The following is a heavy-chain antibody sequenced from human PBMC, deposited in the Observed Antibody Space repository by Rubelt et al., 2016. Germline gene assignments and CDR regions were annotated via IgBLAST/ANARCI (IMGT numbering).Heavy chain of an antibody. V-gene: IGHV4-38-2*02. J-gene: IGHJ4*02. CDR2: IYHSGIT. CDR3: ARADGGGVCYQHYLYFDN. Sequence: QVQLQESGPGLVKPSATLSLTYTVSSYSISSGYYWGWIRQPPGKGLEWIGYIYHSGITYYNPSLKSRVTISVEPYKNQFSRRLSSVTAADRAGYCWARADGGGVCYQHYLYFDNWGQGALVTVSS. D-gene: IGHD2-8*02. CDR1: SYSISSGYY.